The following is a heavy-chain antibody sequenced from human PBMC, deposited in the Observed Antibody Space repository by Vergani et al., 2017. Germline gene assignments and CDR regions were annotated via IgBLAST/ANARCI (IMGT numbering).Heavy chain of an antibody. Sequence: QVQLQESGPGLVKPSQTLSLTCAVSGGSISSGGYYWSWIRQHPGKGLEWIGYIYYSGSTYYNPSLKSRVTISVDTSKNQFSLKLSSVTAADTAVYYCARGNCGVNCPKYNWLAPWGRGILVTVSS. J-gene: IGHJ5*02. CDR1: GGSISSGGYY. CDR3: ARGNCGVNCPKYNWLAP. D-gene: IGHD2-21*01. V-gene: IGHV4-31*11. CDR2: IYYSGST.